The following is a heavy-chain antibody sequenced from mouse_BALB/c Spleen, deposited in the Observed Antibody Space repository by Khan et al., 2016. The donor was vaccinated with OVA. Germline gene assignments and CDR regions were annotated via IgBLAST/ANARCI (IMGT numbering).Heavy chain of an antibody. J-gene: IGHJ4*01. CDR2: IWSGGNT. V-gene: IGHV2-4*02. Sequence: QVQLKQSGPGLVQPSQSLSITCTVSGFSLTTYGVHWVRRPPGKGLEWLGVIWSGGNTDYNSTFISRLRLSKDNSKSQVFFKMNSLQADDTAIYXCARKQRDNAMDYWGQGTSVPVSS. CDR1: GFSLTTYG. CDR3: ARKQRDNAMDY. D-gene: IGHD6-1*01.